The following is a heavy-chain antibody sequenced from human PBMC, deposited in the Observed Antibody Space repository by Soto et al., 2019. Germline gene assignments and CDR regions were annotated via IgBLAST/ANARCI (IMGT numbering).Heavy chain of an antibody. CDR1: GFTVSSKY. J-gene: IGHJ6*04. CDR3: ARDDGLCDGGRCYGVPLDV. CDR2: IQSGCRT. Sequence: EVQLVESGGGLVQPGGSLRLSCAASGFTVSSKYMSWVRQAPGKGRAWVSLIQSGCRTYYADSVKGRFTISRDTSAKTVHLQMDSLRAEDTAVYYCARDDGLCDGGRCYGVPLDVGGKGPTVTVSS. D-gene: IGHD2-15*01. V-gene: IGHV3-66*01.